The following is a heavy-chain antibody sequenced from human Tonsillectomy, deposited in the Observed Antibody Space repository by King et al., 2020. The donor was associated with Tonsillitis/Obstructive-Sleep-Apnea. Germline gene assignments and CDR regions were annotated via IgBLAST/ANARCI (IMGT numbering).Heavy chain of an antibody. CDR3: ARDGTMIRGVFYYYGMDV. CDR1: GFTFSTYW. CDR2: IKPDGSEK. Sequence: VQLVESGGGLVRPGGSLRLSCAASGFTFSTYWVSWVRQAPGKGLEWVANIKPDGSEKYYLDSVKGRFTISRDNAKNSLYLQMNSLRAEDTAVYYCARDGTMIRGVFYYYGMDVWGQGTTVTVSS. D-gene: IGHD3-10*01. J-gene: IGHJ6*02. V-gene: IGHV3-7*03.